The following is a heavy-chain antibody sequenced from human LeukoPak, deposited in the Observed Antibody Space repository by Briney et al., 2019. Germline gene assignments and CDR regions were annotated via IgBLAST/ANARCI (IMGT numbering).Heavy chain of an antibody. CDR3: ASAAAAGKYSSYFDY. J-gene: IGHJ4*02. V-gene: IGHV1-46*01. Sequence: GASVKVSCKASGYTFTSYYMHWVRQAPGQGLEWMGIINPSGGSTSYAQKFQGRVTITADESTSTAYMELSSLRSEDTAVYYCASAAAAGKYSSYFDYWGQGTLVTVSS. D-gene: IGHD6-13*01. CDR2: INPSGGST. CDR1: GYTFTSYY.